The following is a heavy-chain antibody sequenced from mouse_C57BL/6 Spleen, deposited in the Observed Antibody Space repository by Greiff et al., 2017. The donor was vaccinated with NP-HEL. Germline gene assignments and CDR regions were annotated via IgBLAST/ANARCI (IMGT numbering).Heavy chain of an antibody. J-gene: IGHJ3*01. CDR2: IYPGSGNT. Sequence: QVHVKKSGAELVRPGASVKLSCKASGYTFTDYYINWVKQRPGQGLEWIARIYPGSGNTYYNEKFKGKATLTAEKSSSTAYMQLSSLTSEDSAVYFCAREDYGSTWFAYWGQGTLVTVSA. V-gene: IGHV1-76*01. CDR1: GYTFTDYY. D-gene: IGHD1-1*01. CDR3: AREDYGSTWFAY.